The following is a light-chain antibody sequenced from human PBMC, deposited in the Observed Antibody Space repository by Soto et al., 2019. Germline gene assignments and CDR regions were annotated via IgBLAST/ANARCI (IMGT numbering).Light chain of an antibody. CDR1: QSVSSN. J-gene: IGKJ3*01. CDR3: QQYGSSPFT. Sequence: DIVLTQSPGTLSLSPGERATLSCRASQSVSSNLAWYQQKPGQAPWLLIYGASSRATGIPDRFSGSGSGTDFTLTIRRLGPEDSAVYYCQQYGSSPFTFGPGTKVDIK. CDR2: GAS. V-gene: IGKV3-20*01.